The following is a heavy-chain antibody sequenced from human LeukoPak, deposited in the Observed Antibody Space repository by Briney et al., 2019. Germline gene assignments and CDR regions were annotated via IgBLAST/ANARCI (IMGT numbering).Heavy chain of an antibody. CDR3: ASGRQLGY. CDR1: GFTFSNYW. V-gene: IGHV3-7*01. CDR2: IKEDGSEK. J-gene: IGHJ4*02. D-gene: IGHD6-13*01. Sequence: GGSLRLSCAASGFTFSNYWMSWVRQAPGKGPEWVANIKEDGSEKYYVDSVKGRFTISRDNARNSLYLQMNSLRAEDTAVYYCASGRQLGYWGQGTLVTVSS.